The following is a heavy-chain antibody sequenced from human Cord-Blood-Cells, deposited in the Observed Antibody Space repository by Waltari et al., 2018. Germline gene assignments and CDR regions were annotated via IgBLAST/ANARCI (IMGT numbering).Heavy chain of an antibody. Sequence: QVQLQQWGAGLLQPSETLSLTCAVYGGSFSGYSWSWIRQPPGKGLEWIGEINHSGSTNYNPSLKSRVTISVDTSKNQFSLKLSSVTAADTAVYYCARRPTYYDFWSGYYTEYYFDYWGQGTLVTVSS. CDR1: GGSFSGYS. V-gene: IGHV4-34*01. CDR3: ARRPTYYDFWSGYYTEYYFDY. CDR2: INHSGST. D-gene: IGHD3-3*01. J-gene: IGHJ4*02.